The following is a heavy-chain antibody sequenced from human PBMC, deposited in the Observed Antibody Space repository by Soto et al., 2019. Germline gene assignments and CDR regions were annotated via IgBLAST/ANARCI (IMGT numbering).Heavy chain of an antibody. Sequence: QVQLVESGGGVVQPGGSLTLSCTTSGFTFRNYGMHWVRQAPGKGLEWAAVISYDGSTAHYADSVRGRFTIYRDNSKNTMFLQMNSLRAEDTAVYYCAKWNGYGDFWGQGTLVTVSS. CDR1: GFTFRNYG. V-gene: IGHV3-30*18. CDR3: AKWNGYGDF. J-gene: IGHJ4*02. D-gene: IGHD1-1*01. CDR2: ISYDGSTA.